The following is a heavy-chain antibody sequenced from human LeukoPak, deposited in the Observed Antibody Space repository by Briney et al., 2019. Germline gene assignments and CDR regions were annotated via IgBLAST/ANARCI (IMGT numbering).Heavy chain of an antibody. CDR3: ARPNYYGSDLDY. D-gene: IGHD3-10*01. J-gene: IGHJ4*02. CDR2: IYSDGST. V-gene: IGHV3-53*01. CDR1: GFTVSSNY. Sequence: GGSLRLSCAASGFTVSSNYMTWVRQAPGKGLEWVSVIYSDGSTYYADSVKGRFTISRDNSNNTLYLQMNSLRAEDTAVYYCARPNYYGSDLDYWGQGTLVTVSS.